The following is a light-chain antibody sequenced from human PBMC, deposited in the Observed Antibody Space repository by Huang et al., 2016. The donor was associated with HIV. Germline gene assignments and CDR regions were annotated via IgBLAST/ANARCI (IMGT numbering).Light chain of an antibody. CDR2: CAS. V-gene: IGKV4-1*01. J-gene: IGKJ3*01. CDR1: QSVLYSSNNKNC. CDR3: QQYYTTPFT. Sequence: DIVMTQSPDSLAVSLGERDTINCKSSQSVLYSSNNKNCLAWYQQKPGQAPKLRIYCASTREAGVPDRFSGSGSGTDFTLTISSLQAEDVAVYYCQQYYTTPFTFGPGTKVDIK.